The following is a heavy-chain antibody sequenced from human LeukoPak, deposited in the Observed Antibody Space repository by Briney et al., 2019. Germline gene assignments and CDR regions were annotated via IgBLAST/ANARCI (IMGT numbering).Heavy chain of an antibody. CDR1: GGSISSGSYY. V-gene: IGHV4-61*02. D-gene: IGHD2-21*01. CDR2: TYTSGST. J-gene: IGHJ4*02. CDR3: ARSPGLADIDF. Sequence: SQTLSLTCTVSGGSISSGSYYWSWIRQPAGKGLEWIGRTYTSGSTNYNPSLKSRVTISVDTSKNQFSLKLSSVTAADTAVYYCARSPGLADIDFWGQGTLVIVSS.